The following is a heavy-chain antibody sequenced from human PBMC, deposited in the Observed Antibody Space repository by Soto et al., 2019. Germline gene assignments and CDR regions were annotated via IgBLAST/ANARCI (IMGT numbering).Heavy chain of an antibody. Sequence: QVQLVESGGGVVQPGRSLRLSCAASGFTFSSYGMHWVRQAPGKGLEWVAVIWYDGSKQYYADSVKGRFTISRDNSKNTRYLQMNGLRAEDTAVYYCAGAGGAALTLDYWGQGTLVTVSS. CDR3: AGAGGAALTLDY. CDR1: GFTFSSYG. CDR2: IWYDGSKQ. J-gene: IGHJ4*02. V-gene: IGHV3-33*01. D-gene: IGHD3-16*01.